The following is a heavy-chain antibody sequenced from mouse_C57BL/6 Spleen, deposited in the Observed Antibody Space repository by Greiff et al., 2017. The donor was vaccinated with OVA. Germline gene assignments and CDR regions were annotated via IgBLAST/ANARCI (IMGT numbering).Heavy chain of an antibody. V-gene: IGHV1-61*01. J-gene: IGHJ3*01. Sequence: QVQLQQPGAELVRPGSSVKLSCKASGYTFTSYWMDWVKQRPGQGLEWIGNIYPSDSETHYNQKFKDKATLTVDKSSSTAYMQLSSLTSEDSAVYYCARSVRYSNPAWFAYWGQGTLVTVSA. CDR3: ARSVRYSNPAWFAY. CDR1: GYTFTSYW. CDR2: IYPSDSET. D-gene: IGHD2-5*01.